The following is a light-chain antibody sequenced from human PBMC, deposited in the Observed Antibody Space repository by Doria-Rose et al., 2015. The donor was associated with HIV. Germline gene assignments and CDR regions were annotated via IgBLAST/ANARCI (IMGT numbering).Light chain of an antibody. V-gene: IGKV1-5*03. J-gene: IGKJ1*01. CDR2: KAS. CDR1: QSISSW. Sequence: TQSPSTLSASVGDRVTITCRASQSISSWLAWYQQEPGKAPKLLIYKASTLESGVPSRFSGSGSGTSFTPTITSLQPDDFATYYCQQYNSYPWTFGQGTKVEIK. CDR3: QQYNSYPWT.